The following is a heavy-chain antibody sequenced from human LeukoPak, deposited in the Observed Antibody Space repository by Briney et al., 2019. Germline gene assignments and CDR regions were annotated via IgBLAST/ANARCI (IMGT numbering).Heavy chain of an antibody. CDR2: ISYDGTNK. J-gene: IGHJ4*02. CDR1: GFTFSSYG. Sequence: GRSLRLPCAASGFTFSSYGMHWVRQAPGKGLEWVGVISYDGTNKNYADSVKGRFTISRDNSKNTLYLQMNSLRAEDTAVYYCAKVGYSTNWLYFDYWGQGTLVTVSS. CDR3: AKVGYSTNWLYFDY. D-gene: IGHD6-13*01. V-gene: IGHV3-30*18.